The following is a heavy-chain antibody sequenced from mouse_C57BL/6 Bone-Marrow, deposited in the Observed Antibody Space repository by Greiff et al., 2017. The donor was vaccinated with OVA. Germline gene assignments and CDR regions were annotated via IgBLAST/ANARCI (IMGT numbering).Heavy chain of an antibody. D-gene: IGHD1-1*01. CDR1: GYTFTDYY. J-gene: IGHJ4*01. CDR3: ARSYGSRYYAMDY. Sequence: VQLQQSGAELVRPGASVKLSCKASGYTFTDYYINWVKQRPGQGLEWIARIYPGSGNTYYNEKFKGKATLTAEKSSSTAYMQLSSLTSEDSAVYFCARSYGSRYYAMDYWGQGTSVTVSS. V-gene: IGHV1-76*01. CDR2: IYPGSGNT.